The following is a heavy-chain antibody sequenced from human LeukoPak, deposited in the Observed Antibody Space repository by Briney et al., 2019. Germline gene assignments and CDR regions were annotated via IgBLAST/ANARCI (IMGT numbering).Heavy chain of an antibody. CDR2: IIPIFGTA. Sequence: SVKVSFKASGGTFSSYAISWVRQAPGQGLEWMVRIIPIFGTANYAQKFQGRVTITTDESTSTAYMELSSLRSEDTAVYYCARAERYSSGWYPHYWGQGTLVTVSS. J-gene: IGHJ4*02. CDR1: GGTFSSYA. CDR3: ARAERYSSGWYPHY. D-gene: IGHD6-19*01. V-gene: IGHV1-69*05.